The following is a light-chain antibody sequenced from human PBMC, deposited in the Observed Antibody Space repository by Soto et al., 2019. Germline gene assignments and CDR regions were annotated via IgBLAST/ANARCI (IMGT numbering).Light chain of an antibody. CDR3: QQYYSTLT. V-gene: IGKV4-1*01. CDR2: WAS. J-gene: IGKJ4*01. CDR1: QSVLYSSNNKNY. Sequence: DIVMTQSPDSLAVSLGERATINCKSSQSVLYSSNNKNYFAWYQQKPGQPPKLLIYWASTRESGVPDRFSGSGSGTDLTLTISSLQAEDVAVYYCQQYYSTLTFGGGTKVDIK.